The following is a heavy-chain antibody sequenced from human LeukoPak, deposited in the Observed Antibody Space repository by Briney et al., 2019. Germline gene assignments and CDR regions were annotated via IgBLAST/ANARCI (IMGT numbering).Heavy chain of an antibody. CDR1: GFTFSSYA. CDR3: AKDYYDTSGYYYHFDY. J-gene: IGHJ4*02. Sequence: GGSLRLSCAASGFTFSSYAMSWVRQAPGKGLEWVSAISGGGGSTYYADSVKGRFTISRDNSKNTLYLQMNSLRAEDTAVYYCAKDYYDTSGYYYHFDYWGQGTLVTVSS. CDR2: ISGGGGST. V-gene: IGHV3-23*01. D-gene: IGHD3-22*01.